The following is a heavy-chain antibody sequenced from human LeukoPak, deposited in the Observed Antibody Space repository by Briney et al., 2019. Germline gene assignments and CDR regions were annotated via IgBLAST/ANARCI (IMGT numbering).Heavy chain of an antibody. V-gene: IGHV4-59*01. Sequence: SETLSLTCTVSGGSISSYYWSWIRQPPGKGLEWIGCIYYSGSTNYNPSLKSRVTISVDTSKNQFSLKLSSVTAADTAVYYCARGVEIMITFGGVIVREIFDPWGQGTLVTVSS. D-gene: IGHD3-16*02. CDR1: GGSISSYY. CDR3: ARGVEIMITFGGVIVREIFDP. J-gene: IGHJ5*02. CDR2: IYYSGST.